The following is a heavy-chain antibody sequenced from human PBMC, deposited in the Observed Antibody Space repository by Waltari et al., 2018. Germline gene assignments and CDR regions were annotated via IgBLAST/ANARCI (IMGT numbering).Heavy chain of an antibody. CDR1: GFTVSSNY. Sequence: EVQLVESGGGLIQPGGSLRLSCAASGFTVSSNYMSWVRQAPGKGLDGVSVIDSGGSTYYADSVKGRFTISRDNSKNTLYLQRNSLRAEDTAVYYCARLYDSSGYSDFDYWGQGTLVTVSS. CDR2: IDSGGST. J-gene: IGHJ4*02. CDR3: ARLYDSSGYSDFDY. V-gene: IGHV3-53*01. D-gene: IGHD3-22*01.